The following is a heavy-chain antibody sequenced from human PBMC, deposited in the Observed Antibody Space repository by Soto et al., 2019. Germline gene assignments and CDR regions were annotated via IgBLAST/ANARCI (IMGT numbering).Heavy chain of an antibody. Sequence: PGESLRLSCAASGFMFSAYTMNWVRQAPGKGLEWLSSISDDSSYIDYADSLSGRFTVSRDNARNSLYLQVDSLGVEDTAVYYCATPYYFNHWGPGTLVTVSS. V-gene: IGHV3-21*06. D-gene: IGHD3-16*01. CDR3: ATPYYFNH. CDR2: ISDDSSYI. CDR1: GFMFSAYT. J-gene: IGHJ1*01.